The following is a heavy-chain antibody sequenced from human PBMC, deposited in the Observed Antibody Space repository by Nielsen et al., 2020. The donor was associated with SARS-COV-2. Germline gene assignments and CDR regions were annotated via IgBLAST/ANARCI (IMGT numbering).Heavy chain of an antibody. J-gene: IGHJ3*02. CDR3: GRAFDI. CDR1: GFTFSGYA. V-gene: IGHV3-30*04. Sequence: GGSLRLPCAASGFTFSGYAMHWVRQAPGKGLEWVAFISYNGDNKYYADSVKGRFTISRDNSKDTLYLGVNSPRPEDTAVYFCGRAFDIWGQGTMVTVSS. CDR2: ISYNGDNK.